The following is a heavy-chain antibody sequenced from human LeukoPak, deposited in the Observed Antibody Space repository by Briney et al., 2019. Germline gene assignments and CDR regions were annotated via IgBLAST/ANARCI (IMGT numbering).Heavy chain of an antibody. CDR3: ARSIPYGTTWYGRSDF. Sequence: GGSLRLSCAVSGFPFNSYWMTWVRQAPGKGLEWVANIRQDGSTKYYVDSVKGGFTISRDNAMNSLYLQMNSLRAEDTAVYYCARSIPYGTTWYGRSDFWGQGTLVTVSS. D-gene: IGHD6-13*01. CDR2: IRQDGSTK. J-gene: IGHJ4*02. CDR1: GFPFNSYW. V-gene: IGHV3-7*03.